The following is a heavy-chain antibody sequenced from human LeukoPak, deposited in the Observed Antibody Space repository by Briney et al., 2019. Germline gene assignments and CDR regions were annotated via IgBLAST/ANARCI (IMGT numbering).Heavy chain of an antibody. J-gene: IGHJ4*02. V-gene: IGHV1-69*01. CDR1: GGTFSSYA. D-gene: IGHD3-3*01. Sequence: SVKVSCKAPGGTFSSYAISWVRRAPGQGLEWMGGIIPIFGTANYAQKFQGRVTITADESTSTAYMELSSLRSEDTAVYYCARGAPRITIFGVVTYFDYWGQGTLVTVSS. CDR3: ARGAPRITIFGVVTYFDY. CDR2: IIPIFGTA.